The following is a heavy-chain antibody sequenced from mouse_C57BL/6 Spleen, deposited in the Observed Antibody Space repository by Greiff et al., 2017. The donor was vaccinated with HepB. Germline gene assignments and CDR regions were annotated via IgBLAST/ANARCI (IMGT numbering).Heavy chain of an antibody. CDR2: IYPRSGNT. CDR3: ARSVYSKDYYAMDY. J-gene: IGHJ4*01. Sequence: QVQLKESGAELARPGASVKLSCKASGYTFTSYGISWVKQSTGQGLEWIGEIYPRSGNTYYNEKFKGKATLTADKSSSTAYMELRSLTSEDSAVYFCARSVYSKDYYAMDYWGQGTSVTVSS. V-gene: IGHV1-81*01. D-gene: IGHD2-5*01. CDR1: GYTFTSYG.